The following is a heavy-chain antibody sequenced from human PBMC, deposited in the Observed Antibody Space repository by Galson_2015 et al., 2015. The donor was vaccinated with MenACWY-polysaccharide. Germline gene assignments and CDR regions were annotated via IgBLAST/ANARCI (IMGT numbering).Heavy chain of an antibody. D-gene: IGHD3-16*01. CDR3: ARLFGGVTTYDY. Sequence: SPRLSCAASGFTFSNYWMSWVSQAPGKGLEWVASIKPDGSDKYYVDSVKGRFIISRDNAQNSLFLQMSNLRAEDTAVYYCARLFGGVTTYDYWGQGTLVTVSS. CDR1: GFTFSNYW. CDR2: IKPDGSDK. V-gene: IGHV3-7*01. J-gene: IGHJ4*02.